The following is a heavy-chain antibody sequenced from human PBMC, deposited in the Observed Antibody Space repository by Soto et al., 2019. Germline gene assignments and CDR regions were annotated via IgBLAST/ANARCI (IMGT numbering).Heavy chain of an antibody. CDR3: VGEVGFQLIY. CDR2: ITSSDVTM. CDR1: GFILSTHN. D-gene: IGHD2-2*01. Sequence: GGSLRPPCGASGFILSTHNQNCVRQAPGKGLECISYITSSDVTMYADSVKGRFTISRDNAKNSLYLQMNSLRGEDTAVYFCVGEVGFQLIYWGQGTLVTVSS. V-gene: IGHV3-48*01. J-gene: IGHJ4*02.